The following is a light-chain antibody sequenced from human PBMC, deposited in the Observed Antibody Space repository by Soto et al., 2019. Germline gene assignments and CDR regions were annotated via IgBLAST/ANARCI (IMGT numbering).Light chain of an antibody. Sequence: EMVMTQSPATLSVSPGERATLSCRASQSVNTNLAWYQQKPGQAPRLLIYGASTRATGIPARFSGSGSGTEFTLTISSLQSEDFAVYYCQQYNNWPPLTFGGGTKVDIK. J-gene: IGKJ4*01. CDR1: QSVNTN. CDR3: QQYNNWPPLT. CDR2: GAS. V-gene: IGKV3-15*01.